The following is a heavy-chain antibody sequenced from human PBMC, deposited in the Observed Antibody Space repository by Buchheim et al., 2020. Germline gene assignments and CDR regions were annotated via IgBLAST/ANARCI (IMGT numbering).Heavy chain of an antibody. Sequence: QVQLVESGGGVVQPGRSLRLSCAASGFTFSSYAMHWVRQAPGKGLEWVAVISYDGSNKYYTDSVKGRFTISRDNSKNTLYVQMNSLRAEDTAVYHCAKGSHGGGPGGYSSGWFDYWGQGTL. D-gene: IGHD6-19*01. CDR1: GFTFSSYA. CDR3: AKGSHGGGPGGYSSGWFDY. V-gene: IGHV3-30*04. J-gene: IGHJ4*02. CDR2: ISYDGSNK.